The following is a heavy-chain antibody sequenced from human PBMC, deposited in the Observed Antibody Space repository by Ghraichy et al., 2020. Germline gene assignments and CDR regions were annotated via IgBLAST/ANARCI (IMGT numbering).Heavy chain of an antibody. CDR3: AGAATTTFDN. J-gene: IGHJ4*02. V-gene: IGHV6-1*01. CDR1: GDTVSNNRGA. Sequence: SETLSLTCAISGDTVSNNRGAWSWLRQSPSRGLEWLGRTFYRSKWYNEYGISVKSRITITADTAKNQFVLQLNSVTPEDTAVYYCAGAATTTFDNWGQGTLVTVSS. CDR2: TFYRSKWYN. D-gene: IGHD1-14*01.